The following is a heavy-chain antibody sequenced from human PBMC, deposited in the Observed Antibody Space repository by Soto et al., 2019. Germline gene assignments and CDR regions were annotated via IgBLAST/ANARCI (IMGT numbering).Heavy chain of an antibody. D-gene: IGHD4-4*01. CDR3: ARDPRLTDYSNYLDY. CDR1: GFTFSSYA. V-gene: IGHV3-30-3*01. CDR2: ISYDGSNK. J-gene: IGHJ4*02. Sequence: GGSLRLSCAASGFTFSSYAMHWVRQAPGKGLEWVAVISYDGSNKYYADSVKGRFTISRDNSKNTLYLQMNSLRAEDTAVYYCARDPRLTDYSNYLDYWGQGTLVTVSS.